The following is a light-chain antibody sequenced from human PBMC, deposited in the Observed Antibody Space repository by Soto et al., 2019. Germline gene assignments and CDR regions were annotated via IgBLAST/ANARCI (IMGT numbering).Light chain of an antibody. V-gene: IGLV1-47*01. CDR2: RNN. CDR3: ATWDDGLDGI. J-gene: IGLJ2*01. Sequence: QSVLTQPPSASGTPGQRITISCSGSSSNIGSNYVFWYQQLPGTAPKLLIYRNNHRPSGVPDRFSASKSGTSASLAISGLRAEDEADYYCATWDDGLDGIFGGGTKLTVL. CDR1: SSNIGSNY.